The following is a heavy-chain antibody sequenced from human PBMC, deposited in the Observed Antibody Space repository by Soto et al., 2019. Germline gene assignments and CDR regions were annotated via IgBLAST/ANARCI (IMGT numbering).Heavy chain of an antibody. J-gene: IGHJ4*02. V-gene: IGHV4-4*02. Sequence: QVQLQESGPGLVKPSGTLSLTCAVSGGSISSSNWWSWVRQPPGKGLEWIGEIYHSGSTNSNPSLTSRVTISVGKSKNQFSLTLSSVTAADTAVYYCAREAPGTSYFDCWGRGTQVTVSS. CDR2: IYHSGST. D-gene: IGHD6-13*01. CDR3: AREAPGTSYFDC. CDR1: GGSISSSNW.